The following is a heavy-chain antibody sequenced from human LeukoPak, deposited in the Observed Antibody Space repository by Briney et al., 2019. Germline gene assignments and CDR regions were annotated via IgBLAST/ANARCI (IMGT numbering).Heavy chain of an antibody. Sequence: MASETLSLTCTVSGGSISGYYWSWIRQPPGKGLEWIGYIYYSGSTNYNPSLKSRVTISVDTSKNQFSLKLSSVTAADTAVYYCASSPPRYDFWSGYSGSKNWFDPWGQGTPVTVSS. CDR3: ASSPPRYDFWSGYSGSKNWFDP. CDR1: GGSISGYY. V-gene: IGHV4-59*12. D-gene: IGHD3-3*01. J-gene: IGHJ5*02. CDR2: IYYSGST.